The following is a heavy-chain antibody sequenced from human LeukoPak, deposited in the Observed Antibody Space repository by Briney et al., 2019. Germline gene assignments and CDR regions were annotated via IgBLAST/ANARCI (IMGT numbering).Heavy chain of an antibody. J-gene: IGHJ4*02. CDR3: ARHYYGSGSYYNGSDY. CDR2: IWYDGSNK. Sequence: GRSLRLSCAVSGFTFSSYAMHWVRQAPGKGLEWVAVIWYDGSNKYYADSVKGRFTISRDNSKNTLYLQMNSLRAEDTAVYYCARHYYGSGSYYNGSDYWGQGTLVTVSS. CDR1: GFTFSSYA. V-gene: IGHV3-33*08. D-gene: IGHD3-10*01.